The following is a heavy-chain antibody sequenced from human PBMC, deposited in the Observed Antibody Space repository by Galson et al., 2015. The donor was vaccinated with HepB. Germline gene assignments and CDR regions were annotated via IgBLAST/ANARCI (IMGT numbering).Heavy chain of an antibody. Sequence: SLRLSCAASGFTFSSYGMHWVRQAPGKGLEWVAVISYDGSNKYYADSVKGRFTISRDNSKNTLYLQMNSLRAEDTAVYYCAKEVEEETYYYDSGSYPTYGMDVWGQGTTVTVSS. CDR1: GFTFSSYG. CDR3: AKEVEEETYYYDSGSYPTYGMDV. J-gene: IGHJ6*02. V-gene: IGHV3-30*18. D-gene: IGHD3-10*01. CDR2: ISYDGSNK.